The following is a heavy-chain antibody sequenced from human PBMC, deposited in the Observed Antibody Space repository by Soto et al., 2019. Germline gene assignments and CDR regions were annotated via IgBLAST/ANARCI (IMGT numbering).Heavy chain of an antibody. V-gene: IGHV4-39*01. Sequence: PSETLSLTCTVSGGSISSSSYYWGWIRQPPGKGLEWIGGIFYSGSTYYNPSLKSRVTISVDTSKNQFSLKLSSVTAADTAVYYCACIFSVGYRYRLYYNGMHVSGLVTTLTVS. J-gene: IGHJ6*02. CDR1: GGSISSSSYY. CDR2: IFYSGST. CDR3: ACIFSVGYRYRLYYNGMHV. D-gene: IGHD5-18*01.